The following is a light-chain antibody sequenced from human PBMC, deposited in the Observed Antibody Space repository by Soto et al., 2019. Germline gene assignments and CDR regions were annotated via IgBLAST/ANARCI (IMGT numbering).Light chain of an antibody. V-gene: IGKV3-20*01. J-gene: IGKJ3*01. Sequence: IVLTQSPGTLSLSPGEGATLSCRASQSVSGSYLAWYQQRPGQAPRLVIYDASRRATGIPDRFSGSGSGTDFILTIRRLEPEDFAIYYCQQYGSSPSTFGPGTKVDIK. CDR2: DAS. CDR3: QQYGSSPST. CDR1: QSVSGSY.